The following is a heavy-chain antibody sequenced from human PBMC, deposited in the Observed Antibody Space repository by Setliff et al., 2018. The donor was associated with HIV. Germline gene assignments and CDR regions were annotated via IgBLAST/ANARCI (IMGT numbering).Heavy chain of an antibody. V-gene: IGHV1-2*02. CDR3: ARVAPTYYDILTGWAYYMDV. Sequence: GASVKVSCKASGYTFTGYYMHWVRQAPGQGLEWMGWINPNSGGTNYAQKFQGRVTMTRDTSISTAYMELSRLRSDDTAVHYCARVAPTYYDILTGWAYYMDVWGKGTTVTVSS. D-gene: IGHD3-9*01. CDR1: GYTFTGYY. J-gene: IGHJ6*03. CDR2: INPNSGGT.